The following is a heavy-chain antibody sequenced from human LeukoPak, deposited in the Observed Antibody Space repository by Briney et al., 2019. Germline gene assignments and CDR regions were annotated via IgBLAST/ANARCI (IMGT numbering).Heavy chain of an antibody. V-gene: IGHV4-59*01. J-gene: IGHJ3*02. Sequence: ASETLSLTCTVSDDSISDYYRGWIRQTPGKGLEWIGYIYYSGSTNYNPSLKSRVTISVDTSKNQFSLKLSSVTAADTAVYYCARGYAQDAFDIWGQGTMVTVSS. CDR3: ARGYAQDAFDI. CDR2: IYYSGST. D-gene: IGHD3-16*01. CDR1: DDSISDYY.